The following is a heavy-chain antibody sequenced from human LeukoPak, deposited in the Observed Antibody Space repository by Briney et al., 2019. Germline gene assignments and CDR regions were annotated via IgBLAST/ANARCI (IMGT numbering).Heavy chain of an antibody. CDR1: GYTFTGYY. CDR3: ANKFQFLDAFDI. Sequence: GASVKVSCKASGYTFTGYYMHWLRQAPGQGLEWMGWINPNSGGTNYAQKFQGRVTMTRDTSISTTYMELSRLRFDDTAVYYCANKFQFLDAFDIWGQGTMVTVSS. D-gene: IGHD3-3*01. V-gene: IGHV1-2*02. J-gene: IGHJ3*02. CDR2: INPNSGGT.